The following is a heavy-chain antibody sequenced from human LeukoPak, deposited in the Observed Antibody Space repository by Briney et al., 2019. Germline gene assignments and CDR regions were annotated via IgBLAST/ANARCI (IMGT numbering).Heavy chain of an antibody. CDR3: AKSNGYGLVDI. CDR1: GGSFSGYY. J-gene: IGHJ3*02. D-gene: IGHD3-10*01. Sequence: SETLSLTCAVYGGSFSGYYWSWIRQPPGKGLEWIGEINHSGSTNYSPSLKSRVTISLDTSRNQFSLKLNSVTAADTAVYYCAKSNGYGLVDIWGQGTMVTVSS. CDR2: INHSGST. V-gene: IGHV4-34*01.